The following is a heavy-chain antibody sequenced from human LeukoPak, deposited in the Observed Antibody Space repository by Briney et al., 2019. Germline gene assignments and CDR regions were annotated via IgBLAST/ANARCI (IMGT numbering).Heavy chain of an antibody. V-gene: IGHV3-21*01. CDR2: ITRSSDYI. D-gene: IGHD6-13*01. J-gene: IGHJ4*02. CDR3: ARGTIAAAGYYYFDY. Sequence: GGSLRLTCAASGFTFSTYSMNWVRQAPGKGLEWVSTITRSSDYIYYTDSVKGRFTISRDNAKNSLYLQMNSLRAEDTAVYYCARGTIAAAGYYYFDYWGQGTQVTVSS. CDR1: GFTFSTYS.